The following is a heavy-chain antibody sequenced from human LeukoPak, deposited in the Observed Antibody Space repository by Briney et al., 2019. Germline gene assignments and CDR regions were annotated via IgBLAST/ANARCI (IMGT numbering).Heavy chain of an antibody. D-gene: IGHD3-16*02. CDR2: ISGSGGST. CDR1: GFTFSSYA. J-gene: IGHJ4*02. V-gene: IGHV3-23*01. CDR3: ARAPRTYXYVXGSYRPLHLDY. Sequence: PGGSLRLSCAASGFTFSSYAMSWVRQAPGKGLEWVSAISGSGGSTYYADSVKGRFTISRDNAKNSLYLQMNSLRAEDTAVYYCARAPRTYXYVXGSYRPLHLDYWGQGTLVTVSS.